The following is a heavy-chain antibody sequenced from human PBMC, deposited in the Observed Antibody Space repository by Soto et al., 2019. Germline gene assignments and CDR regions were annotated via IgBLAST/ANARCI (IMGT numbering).Heavy chain of an antibody. CDR3: MLGSGWKDFDY. D-gene: IGHD3-22*01. Sequence: ASVKVSCKASGYTFTSYYMNWVRQAPGQGLEWLGIINPSGGYTTYAQRFLGRVTMTSDTSTSTVHMELGSLTSEDTAVYYCMLGSGWKDFDYWGQGTLVTVSS. CDR1: GYTFTSYY. CDR2: INPSGGYT. J-gene: IGHJ4*02. V-gene: IGHV1-46*01.